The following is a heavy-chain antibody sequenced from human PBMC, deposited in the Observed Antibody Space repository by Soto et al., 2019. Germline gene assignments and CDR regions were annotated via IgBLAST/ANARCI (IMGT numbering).Heavy chain of an antibody. J-gene: IGHJ6*03. CDR2: ISAYNGNT. Sequence: GASVKVSCKASGYTFTSYGISWVRQAPGQGLEWMGWISAYNGNTNYAQKLQGRVTMTTDTSTSTAYMELRSLRSDDTAVYYCARVPLRGYYYYYYMDVWGKGTTVTVS. V-gene: IGHV1-18*01. CDR3: ARVPLRGYYYYYYMDV. CDR1: GYTFTSYG.